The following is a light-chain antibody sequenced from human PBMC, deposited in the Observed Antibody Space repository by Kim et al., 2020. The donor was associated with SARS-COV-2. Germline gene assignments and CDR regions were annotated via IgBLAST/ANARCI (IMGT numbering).Light chain of an antibody. CDR3: SSRDTSGDRVV. CDR2: GRN. CDR1: SLRKYY. V-gene: IGLV3-19*01. Sequence: SSELTQDPFVSVALGQTVRITCQGDSLRKYYATWYQQKPGQAPLLVIYGRNSRPSGIPDRFSGSNSGNTAFLTITGALAEDESDYHCSSRDTSGDRVVFG. J-gene: IGLJ2*01.